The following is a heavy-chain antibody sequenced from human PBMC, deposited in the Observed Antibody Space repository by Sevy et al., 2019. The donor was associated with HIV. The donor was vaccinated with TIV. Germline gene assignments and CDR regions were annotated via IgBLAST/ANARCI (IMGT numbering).Heavy chain of an antibody. CDR3: ANAYSGSYSHSYLYALDV. CDR1: GFSFSYYG. CDR2: ISHDGINE. J-gene: IGHJ6*02. D-gene: IGHD1-26*01. Sequence: GGSLRLSCTGSGFSFSYYGIHWVRQAPGKGLDWVALISHDGINEYYADSVKGRFTISRDNSKNTVYLEMNRLINEDTAIYFCANAYSGSYSHSYLYALDVWGQGTTVTVSS. V-gene: IGHV3-30*18.